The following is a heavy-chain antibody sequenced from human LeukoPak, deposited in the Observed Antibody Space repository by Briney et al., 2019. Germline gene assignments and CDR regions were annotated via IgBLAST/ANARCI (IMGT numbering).Heavy chain of an antibody. Sequence: GGSLRLSCAASGFIFTNYGMHWVRQAPGKGLEWVAIISFDGRIEYYVDSVKGRFTISRDKSKNTLYLQMNSLRPEDTAVYYCAKAVASMGADAFDIWGQGTMVTVSS. CDR1: GFIFTNYG. CDR2: ISFDGRIE. V-gene: IGHV3-30*18. J-gene: IGHJ3*02. CDR3: AKAVASMGADAFDI. D-gene: IGHD1-26*01.